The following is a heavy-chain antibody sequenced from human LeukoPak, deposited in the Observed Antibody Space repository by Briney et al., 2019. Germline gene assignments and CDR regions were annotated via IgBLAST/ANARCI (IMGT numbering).Heavy chain of an antibody. CDR3: AIEANIVVVTAITPEYFQH. D-gene: IGHD2-21*02. Sequence: GASVKVTCKASGYTFTSYDINWVRRAPGQGLEWMGLINPSGGSTSYAQKFQGRVTMTRDTSTSTVYMELSSLRSEDTAVYYCAIEANIVVVTAITPEYFQHWGQGTLVTVSS. CDR1: GYTFTSYD. CDR2: INPSGGST. J-gene: IGHJ1*01. V-gene: IGHV1-46*01.